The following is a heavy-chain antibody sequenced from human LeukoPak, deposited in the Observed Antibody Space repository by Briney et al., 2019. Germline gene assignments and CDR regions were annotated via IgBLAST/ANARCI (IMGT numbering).Heavy chain of an antibody. J-gene: IGHJ4*02. CDR1: GFTFSSYG. CDR3: ARGHNYGYKYYFDY. D-gene: IGHD5-18*01. CDR2: IWYDGSNK. Sequence: GGSLRLSCAASGFTFSSYGMHWVRQAPGKGLEWVAVIWYDGSNKYYADSVKGRFTISRDNSKNTLYLQMNSLRAEDTAVYYCARGHNYGYKYYFDYWGQGTLVTVSS. V-gene: IGHV3-33*01.